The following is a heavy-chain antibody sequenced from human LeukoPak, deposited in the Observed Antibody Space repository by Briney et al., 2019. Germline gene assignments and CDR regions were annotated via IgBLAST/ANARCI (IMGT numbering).Heavy chain of an antibody. CDR2: INSDGSST. D-gene: IGHD2-15*01. V-gene: IGHV3-74*01. J-gene: IGHJ4*02. CDR3: ASEPNPFYCSGGSCYPDY. Sequence: GSLRLSCAASGFTFSSYWMHWVRQAPGKGLVWVSRINSDGSSTSYADSVKGRFTISRDNAKNTLYLQMNSLRAEDTAVYYCASEPNPFYCSGGSCYPDYWGQGTLVTVSS. CDR1: GFTFSSYW.